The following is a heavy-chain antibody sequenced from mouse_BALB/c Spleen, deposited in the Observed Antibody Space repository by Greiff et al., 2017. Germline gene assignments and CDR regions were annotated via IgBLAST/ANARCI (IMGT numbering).Heavy chain of an antibody. CDR3: TSNYGMPY. J-gene: IGHJ2*01. CDR1: GYTFTSYY. V-gene: IGHV1S81*02. D-gene: IGHD2-1*01. CDR2: INPSNGGT. Sequence: VQLQQSGAELVKPGASVKLSCKASGYTFTSYYMYWVKQRPGQGLEWIGEINPSNGGTNFNEKFKSKATLTVDKSSSTSYMQLSSLTSEDSAVYYCTSNYGMPYWGQGTPVTVSS.